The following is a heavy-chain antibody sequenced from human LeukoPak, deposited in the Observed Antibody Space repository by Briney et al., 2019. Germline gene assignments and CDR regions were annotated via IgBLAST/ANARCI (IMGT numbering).Heavy chain of an antibody. D-gene: IGHD3-3*01. V-gene: IGHV3-30*18. J-gene: IGHJ6*02. CDR3: AKDLSGYPFYGMDV. CDR1: GFTFSGYG. CDR2: ISYDGSNK. Sequence: PGGSLRLSCAASGFTFSGYGMHWVRQAPGKGLEWVAVISYDGSNKYYADSVKGRFTISRDNSKNTLYLQMNSLRAEDTAVYYCAKDLSGYPFYGMDVWGQGTTVTVSS.